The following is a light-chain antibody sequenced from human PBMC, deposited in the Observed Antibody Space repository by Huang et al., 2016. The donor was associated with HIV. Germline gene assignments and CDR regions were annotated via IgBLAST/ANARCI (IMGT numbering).Light chain of an antibody. CDR3: QQYNNWPPWT. V-gene: IGKV3-15*01. CDR1: QRVNNK. Sequence: EVVMTQSPVTLSVSPGERATLSCRASQRVNNKLAWFQQKPGQAPRLLIHDASISATGIPDRFSGSGSGTEFTLTISSLQSEDFAVYYCQQYNNWPPWTFGQGTKVEIK. J-gene: IGKJ1*01. CDR2: DAS.